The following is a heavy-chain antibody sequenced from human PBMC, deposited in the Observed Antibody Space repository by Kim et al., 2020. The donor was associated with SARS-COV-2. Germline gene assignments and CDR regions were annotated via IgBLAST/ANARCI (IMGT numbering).Heavy chain of an antibody. CDR1: GGTFSSYA. J-gene: IGHJ2*01. CDR3: ARGPRGQLAYCGGDCYSPDL. D-gene: IGHD2-21*02. Sequence: SVKVSCKASGGTFSSYAISWVRQAPGQGLEWMGGIIPIFGTANYAQKFQGRVTITADESTSTAYMELSSLRSEDTAVYYCARGPRGQLAYCGGDCYSPDLWGRGTLVTVSS. V-gene: IGHV1-69*13. CDR2: IIPIFGTA.